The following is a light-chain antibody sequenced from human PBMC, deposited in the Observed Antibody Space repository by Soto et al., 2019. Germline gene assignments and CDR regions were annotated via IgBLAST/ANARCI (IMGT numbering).Light chain of an antibody. V-gene: IGKV3D-20*02. CDR1: QSVSSSY. J-gene: IGKJ5*01. CDR2: DAS. CDR3: QQHGQWPIT. Sequence: EVVLTQSPVTLSLSPGDRAALSCKASQSVSSSYLAWYQQKPGQAPRLLISDASTRATGIPDRFSGSGSGTEFTLTISSLQPEDFATYYCQQHGQWPITFGQGTRLEIK.